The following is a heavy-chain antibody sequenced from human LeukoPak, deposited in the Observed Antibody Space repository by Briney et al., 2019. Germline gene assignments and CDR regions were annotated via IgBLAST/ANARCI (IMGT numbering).Heavy chain of an antibody. V-gene: IGHV1-2*06. CDR3: ALLGSTVLDY. CDR1: GYTFTGYY. CDR2: INPNSGGT. D-gene: IGHD4-17*01. J-gene: IGHJ4*02. Sequence: ASVKVSCKASGYTFTGYYMHWVRQAPGQGLEWMGRINPNSGGTNYAQKFQGRVTMTEDTSTDTAYMELSSLRSEDTAVYYCALLGSTVLDYWGQGTLVTVSS.